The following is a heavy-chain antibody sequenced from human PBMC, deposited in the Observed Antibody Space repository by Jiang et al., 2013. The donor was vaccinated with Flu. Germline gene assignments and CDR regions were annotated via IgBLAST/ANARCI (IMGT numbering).Heavy chain of an antibody. J-gene: IGHJ4*02. CDR2: SIIVGAP. CDR1: SITSDDYY. D-gene: IGHD5-12*01. Sequence: SITSDDYYWVWIRQPPRKGLEWIGVSIIVGAPTTTRPSKSRVTLLVDTSKNHFSLKLRFVTAADTAVYYCARAEKYSGFELPYFVYWGQGILVTVSS. CDR3: ARAEKYSGFELPYFVY. V-gene: IGHV4-39*07.